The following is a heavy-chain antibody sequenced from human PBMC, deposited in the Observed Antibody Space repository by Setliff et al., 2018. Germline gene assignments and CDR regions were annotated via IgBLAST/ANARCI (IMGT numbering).Heavy chain of an antibody. J-gene: IGHJ6*02. CDR1: GGSFSGYY. V-gene: IGHV4-34*01. D-gene: IGHD3-3*01. CDR2: INHSGST. CDR3: ARGGYYNFWSGYYSTQYYYYGMDV. Sequence: ASETLSLTCAVYGGSFSGYYWSWIRQPPGKGLEWLGEINHSGSTNCNPSLKSRVTISVDTSKKQFSLKLSSVTATDTAVYYCARGGYYNFWSGYYSTQYYYYGMDVWGQGTTVTVSS.